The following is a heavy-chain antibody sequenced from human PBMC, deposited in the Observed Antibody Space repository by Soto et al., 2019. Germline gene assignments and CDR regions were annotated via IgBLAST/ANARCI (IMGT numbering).Heavy chain of an antibody. V-gene: IGHV1-69*01. D-gene: IGHD4-17*01. CDR3: AKQPTQLYGDYAFDP. J-gene: IGHJ5*02. CDR1: GGTFSSYA. CDR2: IIPIFGTA. Sequence: QVQLVQSGAEVKKPGSSVKVSCKASGGTFSSYAISWVRQAPGQGLEWMGGIIPIFGTANYAQKFQGRVTITADESTSTAYMELNSLRAEDTAVYYCAKQPTQLYGDYAFDPWGQGTLVTVSS.